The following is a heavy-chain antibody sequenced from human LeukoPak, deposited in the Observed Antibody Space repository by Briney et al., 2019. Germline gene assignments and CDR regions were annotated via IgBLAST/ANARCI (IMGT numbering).Heavy chain of an antibody. CDR1: GFTFSSYA. CDR2: ISGSSGNT. CDR3: ARDRSSYYDSSGVDAFDI. J-gene: IGHJ3*02. Sequence: GGSLRLSCAASGFTFSSYAMNWVRQAPGKGLEWVSAISGSSGNTYYADSVKGRFTISRDNSKNTLYLQMNSLRAEDTAVYYCARDRSSYYDSSGVDAFDIWGQGTMVTVSS. D-gene: IGHD3-22*01. V-gene: IGHV3-23*01.